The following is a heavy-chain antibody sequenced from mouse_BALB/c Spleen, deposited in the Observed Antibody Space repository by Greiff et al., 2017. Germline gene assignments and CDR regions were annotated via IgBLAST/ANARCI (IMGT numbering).Heavy chain of an antibody. CDR2: IDPANGKT. CDR3: ARARTVVAPDFDY. D-gene: IGHD1-1*01. Sequence: VQLQQSGAELVKPGASVKLSCKASGFNIKDTYMHWVKQRPEQGLEWIGRIDPANGKTKYDPKFQGKATITADTSSNTAYLQLSSLTSEDTAVYYCARARTVVAPDFDYWGQGTTLTVSS. V-gene: IGHV14-3*02. J-gene: IGHJ2*01. CDR1: GFNIKDTY.